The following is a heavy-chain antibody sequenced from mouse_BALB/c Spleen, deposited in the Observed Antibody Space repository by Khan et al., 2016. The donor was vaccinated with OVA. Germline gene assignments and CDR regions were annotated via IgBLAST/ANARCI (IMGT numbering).Heavy chain of an antibody. Sequence: EVQLQESGPGLVKPSQSLSLTCTVTGYSITSDYAWDWIRQFPGNKLEWMGYIRYGGRTRYKPSLKSRISITRDTHKNQFFLQLNSVPPEDTATYYCARKNYYGYAMDYWGQGTSVTVSS. V-gene: IGHV3-2*02. J-gene: IGHJ4*01. CDR2: IRYGGRT. D-gene: IGHD1-1*01. CDR3: ARKNYYGYAMDY. CDR1: GYSITSDYA.